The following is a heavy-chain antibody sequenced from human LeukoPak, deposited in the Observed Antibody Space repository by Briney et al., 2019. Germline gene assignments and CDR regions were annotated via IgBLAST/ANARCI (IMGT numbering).Heavy chain of an antibody. Sequence: EASVKVSCKASAYTFTSYDINWVRQATGQGLEWMGWMNPNSGNTGYAQKFQGRVTMTRNTSISTAYMELSSLRSEDTAVYYCATAAIAAFGTDNWFAPWSQGTLVTVSS. CDR2: MNPNSGNT. J-gene: IGHJ5*02. V-gene: IGHV1-8*01. D-gene: IGHD6-6*01. CDR3: ATAAIAAFGTDNWFAP. CDR1: AYTFTSYD.